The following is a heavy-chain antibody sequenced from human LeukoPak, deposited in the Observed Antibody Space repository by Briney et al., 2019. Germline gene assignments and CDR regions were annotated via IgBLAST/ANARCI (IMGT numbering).Heavy chain of an antibody. Sequence: PSETLSLTCTVSGGSISSSSYYWGWIRQPPGKGLEWIGSIYYSGSTYYNPSLKSRVTISVDTSKNQFSLKLSSVTAADTAVYYCARPSIWFGDLDYWGQGTLVTVSS. D-gene: IGHD3-10*01. CDR2: IYYSGST. J-gene: IGHJ4*02. V-gene: IGHV4-39*01. CDR3: ARPSIWFGDLDY. CDR1: GGSISSSSYY.